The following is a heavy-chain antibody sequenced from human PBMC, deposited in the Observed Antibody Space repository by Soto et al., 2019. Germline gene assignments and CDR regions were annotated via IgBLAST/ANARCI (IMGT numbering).Heavy chain of an antibody. CDR3: ARGIDY. CDR2: IHPSGVAT. V-gene: IGHV1-46*01. Sequence: ASVKVSCKTSGYTLTNYYTHWVRQAPGQGLEWMGLIHPSGVATANAQKFQGRVTMTRDTSTSTVYMELSSLRFEDTAVYYCARGIDYWGQGTLVTVSS. CDR1: GYTLTNYY. J-gene: IGHJ4*02.